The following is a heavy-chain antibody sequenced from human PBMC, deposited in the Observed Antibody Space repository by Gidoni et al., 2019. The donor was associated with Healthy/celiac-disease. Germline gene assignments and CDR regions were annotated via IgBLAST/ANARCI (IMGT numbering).Heavy chain of an antibody. Sequence: QVQLQESGPGLVKPSETLSLTCTVSGGSISSYYWSWIRQPPGKGLEWIGYIYYSGSTNYNPSLKSRVTISVDTSKNQFSLKLSSVTAADTAVYYCARDRIYNGFDPWGQGTLVTVSS. D-gene: IGHD2-15*01. V-gene: IGHV4-59*01. CDR2: IYYSGST. CDR3: ARDRIYNGFDP. CDR1: GGSISSYY. J-gene: IGHJ5*02.